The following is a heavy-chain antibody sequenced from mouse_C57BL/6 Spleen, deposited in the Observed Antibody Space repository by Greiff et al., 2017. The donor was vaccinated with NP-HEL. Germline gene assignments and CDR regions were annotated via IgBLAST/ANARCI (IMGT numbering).Heavy chain of an antibody. J-gene: IGHJ3*01. D-gene: IGHD2-2*01. Sequence: EVKLVESGPGLVKPSQSLSLTCSVTGYSITSGYYWNWIRQFPGNKLEWMGYISYDGSNNYNPSLKNRISITRDTSKNQFFLKLNSVTTEDTATYYCARDLYGYDGAYWGQGTLVTVSA. CDR1: GYSITSGYY. V-gene: IGHV3-6*01. CDR3: ARDLYGYDGAY. CDR2: ISYDGSN.